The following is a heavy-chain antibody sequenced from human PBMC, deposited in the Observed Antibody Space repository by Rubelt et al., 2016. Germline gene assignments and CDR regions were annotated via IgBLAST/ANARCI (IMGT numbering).Heavy chain of an antibody. J-gene: IGHJ4*02. V-gene: IGHV3-23*01. D-gene: IGHD3-10*01. Sequence: YYADSVKGRFTISRDNSKNTLYLQMNSLRADDTAVYYCAKEGQDYYGSGTPDYWGQGTLVTVSS. CDR3: AKEGQDYYGSGTPDY.